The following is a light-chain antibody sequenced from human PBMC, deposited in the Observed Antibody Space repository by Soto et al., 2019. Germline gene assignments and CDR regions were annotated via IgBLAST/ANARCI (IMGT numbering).Light chain of an antibody. J-gene: IGKJ3*01. CDR1: QSVSVNS. CDR3: QQYGGSPFT. CDR2: AAS. V-gene: IGKV3-20*01. Sequence: EIVLTQSPGTLSLSPGEXATLSCRASQSVSVNSLAWYQQKGGQAPRLLIYAASTRATGVPDRFSGSGSGTDFALTISRLETEDFAVYYCQQYGGSPFTFGPGTKVDIK.